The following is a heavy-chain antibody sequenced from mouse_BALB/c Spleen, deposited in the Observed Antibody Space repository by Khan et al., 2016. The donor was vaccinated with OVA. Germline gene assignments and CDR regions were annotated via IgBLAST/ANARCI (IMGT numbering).Heavy chain of an antibody. CDR1: GYSITSGYG. CDR3: ARTARIKY. V-gene: IGHV3-2*02. CDR2: ISYSGST. J-gene: IGHJ2*01. D-gene: IGHD1-2*01. Sequence: EVKLEVSGPGLVKPSQSLSLTCTVTGYSITSGYGWSWIRQFPGNKLEWMGYISYSGSTNYNPSLKSRISITRDTSKNQFFLQLNSVTTEDTATYYCARTARIKYWGQGTTLTVSS.